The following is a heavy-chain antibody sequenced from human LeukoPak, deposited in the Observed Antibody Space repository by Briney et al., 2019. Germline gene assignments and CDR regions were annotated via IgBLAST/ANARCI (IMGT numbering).Heavy chain of an antibody. V-gene: IGHV3-21*04. Sequence: GGSLRLSCAASGLTFSNYNMNWVRQAPGKGLEWVSSISTSGSYIYYANSMKGRFTISRDNFKNRLFLQMKSLRAEDTAVYYCAKESTVTPGSVNWFDSWGQGTLVTVSS. CDR2: ISTSGSYI. D-gene: IGHD4-17*01. CDR1: GLTFSNYN. J-gene: IGHJ5*01. CDR3: AKESTVTPGSVNWFDS.